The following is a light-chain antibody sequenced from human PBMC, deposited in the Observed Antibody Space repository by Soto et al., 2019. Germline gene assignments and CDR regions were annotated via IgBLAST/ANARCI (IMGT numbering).Light chain of an antibody. J-gene: IGKJ1*01. CDR1: QSISNY. Sequence: DLQMTQSPSSLSASVGDRVTITCRASQSISNYLNWYQQKPGKAPKILMYAASSLQSGVPSRFTGSGSGTDFTLTISSLQPEDFATYYCQQSYSTPRTFGQGTKVEIK. CDR3: QQSYSTPRT. V-gene: IGKV1-39*01. CDR2: AAS.